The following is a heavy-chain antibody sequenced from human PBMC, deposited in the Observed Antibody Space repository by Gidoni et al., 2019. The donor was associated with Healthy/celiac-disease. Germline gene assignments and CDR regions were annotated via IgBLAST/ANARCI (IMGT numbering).Heavy chain of an antibody. V-gene: IGHV1-69*01. J-gene: IGHJ6*02. CDR3: ARGGYCSGGSCYGGYYYYGMDV. CDR1: GGTFRSYA. D-gene: IGHD2-15*01. CDR2: IIPIFGTT. Sequence: QVQLVQSGAEVKKPGSSVKVSCKASGGTFRSYAISWVRQAPGQGLEWMGGIIPIFGTTNYAQKFQGRVTITADESTSTAYMELSSLRSEDTAVYYCARGGYCSGGSCYGGYYYYGMDVWGQGTTVTVSS.